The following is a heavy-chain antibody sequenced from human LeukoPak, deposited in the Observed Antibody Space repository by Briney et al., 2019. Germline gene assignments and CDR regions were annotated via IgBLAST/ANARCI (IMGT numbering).Heavy chain of an antibody. D-gene: IGHD5-18*01. V-gene: IGHV1-24*01. Sequence: ASVKVSCKVSGHTLRELSMHWVRQAPGKGLEWMGGFGPEEGKIIYAQEFQGRVTMTEDTSKDTTYMELRSLTSEDTALYFCATDARGYSYYWGQGTLVTVSS. CDR2: FGPEEGKI. CDR3: ATDARGYSYY. J-gene: IGHJ4*02. CDR1: GHTLRELS.